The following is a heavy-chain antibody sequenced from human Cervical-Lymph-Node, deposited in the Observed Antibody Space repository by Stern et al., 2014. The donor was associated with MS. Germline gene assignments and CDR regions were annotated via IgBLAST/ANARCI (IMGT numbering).Heavy chain of an antibody. CDR3: ASNPVNSFGFVYRYFDY. V-gene: IGHV3-23*04. D-gene: IGHD5-18*01. Sequence: EVHLVESGGGLVQPGGSLRLSCAASGLTFSTYALSWVRPAPGKGLAWVSTISVSGGSTSSADSVKGRFTLSRDNSKNTLYLHMSSLRAEDTAVYFCASNPVNSFGFVYRYFDYWGQGTLVTVSS. CDR2: ISVSGGST. CDR1: GLTFSTYA. J-gene: IGHJ4*02.